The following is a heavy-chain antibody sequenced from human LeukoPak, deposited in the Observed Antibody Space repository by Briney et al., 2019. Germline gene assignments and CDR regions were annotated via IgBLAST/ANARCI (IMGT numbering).Heavy chain of an antibody. CDR3: ARDSSIVGTTGAFDI. Sequence: SGTLSLTCTVSGGSISTNMWWSWVRQTPGKGLEWIGEIYHSGSTNYNPSLKSRVTISLDKSKNQFSLKLSSVTATDTAVYYYARDSSIVGTTGAFDIWGQGTMVTVSS. D-gene: IGHD1-26*01. V-gene: IGHV4-4*02. J-gene: IGHJ3*02. CDR1: GGSISTNMW. CDR2: IYHSGST.